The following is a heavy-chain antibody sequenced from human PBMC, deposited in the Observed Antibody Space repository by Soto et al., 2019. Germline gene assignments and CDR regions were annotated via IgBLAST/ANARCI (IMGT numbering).Heavy chain of an antibody. CDR3: ARGLIYDSSGYYFDY. Sequence: ASVKVSSKASGYTFTSYYMHWVRQAPGQGLEWMGIINPSGGSTRYAQKFQGRVTMTRDTSTSTVYMELSSLRSEDTAVYYCARGLIYDSSGYYFDYWGQGTLVTVSS. V-gene: IGHV1-46*01. J-gene: IGHJ4*02. CDR1: GYTFTSYY. D-gene: IGHD3-22*01. CDR2: INPSGGST.